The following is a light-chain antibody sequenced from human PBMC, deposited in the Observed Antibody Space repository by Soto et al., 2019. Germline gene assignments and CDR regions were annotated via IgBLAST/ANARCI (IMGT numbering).Light chain of an antibody. CDR1: QDISNY. Sequence: AIRMTQSPSSLSASTGDRITITCRASQDISNYLVWYQQIPGKAPKVLIHAASTLQGGVSSRLSGSGSGTDFTLTINGLQSEDFATYYCQHYYRYPWTFGQGTKV. CDR3: QHYYRYPWT. V-gene: IGKV1-8*01. CDR2: AAS. J-gene: IGKJ1*01.